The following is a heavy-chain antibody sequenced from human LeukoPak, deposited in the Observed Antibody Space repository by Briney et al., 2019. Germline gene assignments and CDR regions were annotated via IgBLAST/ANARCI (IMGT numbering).Heavy chain of an antibody. D-gene: IGHD2-15*01. CDR2: ISYDGSNK. CDR1: GFTFSSYA. V-gene: IGHV3-30*04. J-gene: IGHJ4*02. Sequence: GGSLRLSCAASGFTFSSYAMHWVRQAPGKGLEWVAVISYDGSNKYYADSVKGRFTISRDNSKNTLYLQMNSLRAEDTAVYYCARDALDCSGGSCYIDYWGQGTLVTVSS. CDR3: ARDALDCSGGSCYIDY.